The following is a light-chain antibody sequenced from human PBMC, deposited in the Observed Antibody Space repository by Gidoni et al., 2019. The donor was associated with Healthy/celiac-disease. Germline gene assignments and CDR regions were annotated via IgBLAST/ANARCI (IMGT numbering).Light chain of an antibody. CDR1: QSVSSY. CDR3: QQRSNWPPWT. Sequence: EIVLTQSPATLSLSPGERAPLSCRASQSVSSYLAWYQQKPGQAPRLLIYDASNRATGIPARFSGSGSGTDFTLSISILEPEDFAVYYCQQRSNWPPWTFGQGTKVEIK. V-gene: IGKV3-11*01. J-gene: IGKJ1*01. CDR2: DAS.